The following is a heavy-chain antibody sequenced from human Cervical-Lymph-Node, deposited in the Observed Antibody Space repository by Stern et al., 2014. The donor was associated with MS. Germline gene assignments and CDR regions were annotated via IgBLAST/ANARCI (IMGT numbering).Heavy chain of an antibody. Sequence: VQLVQSGPEVKRPGESLKISCQASGYTFTSYWIGWVRQMPGKGLEWIAIIFPGGSDIRYSPSFQGQVTLSADKSSSTAYLQGKNLKASDTAIYYCARQRYFDYWGQGTLVTVSS. V-gene: IGHV5-51*01. CDR1: GYTFTSYW. J-gene: IGHJ4*02. CDR3: ARQRYFDY. CDR2: IFPGGSDI.